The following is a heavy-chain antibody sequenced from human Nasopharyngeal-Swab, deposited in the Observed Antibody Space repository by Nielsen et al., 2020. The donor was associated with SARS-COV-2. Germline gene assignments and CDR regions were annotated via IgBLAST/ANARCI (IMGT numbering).Heavy chain of an antibody. Sequence: TLSLTCAVYGGSFSGYYWSWIRQPPGKGLEWIGEINHSGSTNYNPSLKSRVTISVDTSKNQFSLKLSSVTAADTAVYYCARVRRLRRGGYYFDYWGQGTLVTVSS. D-gene: IGHD3-10*01. CDR1: GGSFSGYY. V-gene: IGHV4-34*01. CDR2: INHSGST. J-gene: IGHJ4*02. CDR3: ARVRRLRRGGYYFDY.